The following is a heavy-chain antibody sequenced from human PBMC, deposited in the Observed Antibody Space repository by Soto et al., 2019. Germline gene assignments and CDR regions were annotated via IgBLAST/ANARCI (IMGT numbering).Heavy chain of an antibody. V-gene: IGHV4-59*01. CDR1: GGSISSYY. Sequence: SETLSLTCTVSGGSISSYYWSWIRQPPGKGLEWIGYIYYSGSTNYNPSLKSRVTISVDASKNQFSLKLSSVTAADTAVYYCARAYDYVDYWGQGTLVTVSS. J-gene: IGHJ4*02. CDR3: ARAYDYVDY. D-gene: IGHD3-16*01. CDR2: IYYSGST.